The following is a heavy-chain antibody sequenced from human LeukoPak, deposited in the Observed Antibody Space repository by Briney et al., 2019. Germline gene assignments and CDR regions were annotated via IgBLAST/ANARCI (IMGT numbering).Heavy chain of an antibody. CDR3: VKDPTRTTTGYFDI. CDR1: GGSISRYY. V-gene: IGHV3-23*01. J-gene: IGHJ4*02. CDR2: ISDNGGRT. Sequence: ETLSLTCTVSGGSISRYYWSWIRRPPGKGLEWVSGISDNGGRTFYADSVKGRFTISRDNSKNTVYLQMNGLRADDTAIYYCVKDPTRTTTGYFDIWGQGTLVTVSS. D-gene: IGHD4-11*01.